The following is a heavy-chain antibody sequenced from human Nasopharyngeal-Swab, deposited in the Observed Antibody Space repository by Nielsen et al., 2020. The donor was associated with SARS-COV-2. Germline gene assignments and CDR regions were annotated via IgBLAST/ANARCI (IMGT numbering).Heavy chain of an antibody. Sequence: GESLQISCAASGFTFSSYWMSWVRQAPGKGLEWVANIKQDGSNKYYADSVKGRFTISRDNSKNTLYLQMNSLRAENTAVYYCAKAMEGVIPYYMDVWGKGTTVTVSS. V-gene: IGHV3-7*01. CDR1: GFTFSSYW. CDR3: AKAMEGVIPYYMDV. CDR2: IKQDGSNK. D-gene: IGHD3-10*01. J-gene: IGHJ6*03.